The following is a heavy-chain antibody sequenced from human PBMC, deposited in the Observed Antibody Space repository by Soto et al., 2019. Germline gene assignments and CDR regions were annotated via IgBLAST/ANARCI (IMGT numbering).Heavy chain of an antibody. V-gene: IGHV6-1*01. J-gene: IGHJ5*02. D-gene: IGHD3-10*01. CDR2: TYYRSRFFS. Sequence: SQTLSLTCAISGDSVSSYSAAWNWIRQSPSGGLEWLGRTYYRSRFFSDYAESVKSRIILNPDTSKNQFSLQLKSVTPEDTAVYYCVRDRYSSSGWFDPWGQGTPVTVS. CDR3: VRDRYSSSGWFDP. CDR1: GDSVSSYSAA.